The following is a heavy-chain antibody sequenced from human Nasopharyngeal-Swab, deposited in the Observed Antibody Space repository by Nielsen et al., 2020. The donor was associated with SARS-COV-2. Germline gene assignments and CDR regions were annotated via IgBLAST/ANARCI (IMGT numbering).Heavy chain of an antibody. CDR3: TRGSLRTAPDC. J-gene: IGHJ4*02. Sequence: SETLSLTCAVSGASISSVYWGWIRQPPGKGLEWIGCVSYSGRTDYNPSIKSRVTISIDTSKKHFSLVLSSLTAADTALYYCTRGSLRTAPDCWGQGTLVPSPQ. CDR2: VSYSGRT. V-gene: IGHV4-59*12. D-gene: IGHD4-17*01. CDR1: GASISSVY.